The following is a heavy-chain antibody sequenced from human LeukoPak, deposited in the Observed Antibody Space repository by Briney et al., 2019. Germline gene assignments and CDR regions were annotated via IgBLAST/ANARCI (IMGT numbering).Heavy chain of an antibody. CDR1: GYSISSGYY. CDR3: ARVGYSGYDMWGFSDY. V-gene: IGHV4-38-2*01. D-gene: IGHD5-12*01. CDR2: IYHSGST. J-gene: IGHJ4*02. Sequence: SETLSLTCAVSGYSISSGYYWGWIRQPPGKGLEWIGSIYHSGSTYYNPSLKSRVTISVDTSKNQFSLKLSSVTAADTAVYYCARVGYSGYDMWGFSDYWGQGTLVTVSS.